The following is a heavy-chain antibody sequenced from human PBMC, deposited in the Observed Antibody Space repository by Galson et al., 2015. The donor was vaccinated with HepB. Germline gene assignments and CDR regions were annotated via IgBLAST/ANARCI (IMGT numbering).Heavy chain of an antibody. Sequence: SLRLSCAGSGFTFSGSAMHWVRQASGKGLEWVGRIRSKANSYATAYAASVKGRFTISRDDSKNTAYLQMNSLKTEDTAVYYCTRRGSPYYFDYWGQGTLVTVSS. V-gene: IGHV3-73*01. CDR3: TRRGSPYYFDY. D-gene: IGHD5-12*01. J-gene: IGHJ4*02. CDR1: GFTFSGSA. CDR2: IRSKANSYAT.